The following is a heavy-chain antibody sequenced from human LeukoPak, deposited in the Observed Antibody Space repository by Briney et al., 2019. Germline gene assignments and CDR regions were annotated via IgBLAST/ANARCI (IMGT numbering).Heavy chain of an antibody. CDR1: GGSFSGYY. Sequence: SETLSLTCAVYGGSFSGYYWSWIRQPPGKGLEWIGEINHSGSTNYNPSLKSRVTISVDTSKNQFSLKLSSVTAADTAVYYCARALVRGVISRRWFDPWGQGTLVTVSS. J-gene: IGHJ5*02. CDR3: ARALVRGVISRRWFDP. D-gene: IGHD3-10*01. V-gene: IGHV4-34*01. CDR2: INHSGST.